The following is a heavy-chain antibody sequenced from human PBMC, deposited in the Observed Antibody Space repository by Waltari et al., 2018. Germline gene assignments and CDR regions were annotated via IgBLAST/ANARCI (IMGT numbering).Heavy chain of an antibody. CDR1: GGSISSGGYY. J-gene: IGHJ3*02. Sequence: QVQLQESGPGLVKPSQTLSLTCTVSGGSISSGGYYWSWIRQPPGKGLACIGYIYYSGSTYYNPSLKSRVTISVDTSKNQFSLKLSSVTAADTAVYYCARFITMVRGVITGRSGPNDAFDIWGQGTMVTVSS. CDR3: ARFITMVRGVITGRSGPNDAFDI. D-gene: IGHD3-10*01. V-gene: IGHV4-31*03. CDR2: IYYSGST.